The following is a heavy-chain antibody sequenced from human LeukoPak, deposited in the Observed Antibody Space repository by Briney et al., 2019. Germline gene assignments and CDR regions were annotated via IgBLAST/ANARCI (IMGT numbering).Heavy chain of an antibody. CDR3: ARGNYDFWSGYCRFDY. CDR1: GFTFSSYD. Sequence: PGGSLRLSCAASGFTFSSYDMHWVRQATGRGLEWVSAIGTAGDTYYPGSVKGRFTISRENAKNSLYLQMNSLRAEDTAVYYCARGNYDFWSGYCRFDYWGQGTLVTVSS. CDR2: IGTAGDT. D-gene: IGHD3-3*01. V-gene: IGHV3-13*01. J-gene: IGHJ4*02.